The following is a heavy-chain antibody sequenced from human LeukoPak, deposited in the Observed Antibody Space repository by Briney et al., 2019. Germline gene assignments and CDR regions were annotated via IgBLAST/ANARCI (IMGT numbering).Heavy chain of an antibody. J-gene: IGHJ4*02. D-gene: IGHD3-22*01. CDR2: IIPLFGTA. CDR1: GGTFSSYA. CDR3: AREQPVNYYDDSDYRAYFFDY. Sequence: SVKVSCKASGGTFSSYAISWVRQAPGQGLEWMGGIIPLFGTANYAQKFQGRVTITTDESASTAYMELSSLTSEDTGVYYCAREQPVNYYDDSDYRAYFFDYWGQGTLVTVSS. V-gene: IGHV1-69*05.